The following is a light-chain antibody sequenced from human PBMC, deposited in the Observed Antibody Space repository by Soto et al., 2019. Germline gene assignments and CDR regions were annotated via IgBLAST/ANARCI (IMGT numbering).Light chain of an antibody. V-gene: IGKV3-20*01. CDR1: QSVSNNY. CDR3: QQYGSSPPYT. CDR2: GSS. J-gene: IGKJ2*01. Sequence: EVVLTQSPGTLSLSPGERATLSCRASQSVSNNYFAWYQQKPGQAPRLLIFGSSDRATGIPDRFSGSGSGTDFTITISRLEPEAFAVYYCQQYGSSPPYTFGQGTKLEIK.